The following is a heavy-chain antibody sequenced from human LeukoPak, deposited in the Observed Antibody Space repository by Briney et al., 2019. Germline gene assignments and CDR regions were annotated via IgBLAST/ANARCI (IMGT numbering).Heavy chain of an antibody. D-gene: IGHD3-22*01. J-gene: IGHJ4*02. Sequence: GSLIPSCAASGFTFSSYAMSWVRQAPGKGLEWVSGISGSGTTTYYADSVKGRFTISRDNSKNTLYLQMNSLRAEDTAVYYCARDRDSSGCFDYWGQGTLVTVSS. CDR1: GFTFSSYA. V-gene: IGHV3-23*01. CDR2: ISGSGTTT. CDR3: ARDRDSSGCFDY.